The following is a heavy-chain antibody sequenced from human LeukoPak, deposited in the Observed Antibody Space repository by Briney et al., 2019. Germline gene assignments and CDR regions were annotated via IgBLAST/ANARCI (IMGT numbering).Heavy chain of an antibody. J-gene: IGHJ5*02. CDR2: IYYSGST. CDR1: GGSISSYY. D-gene: IGHD3-10*01. Sequence: SETLSLTCTVSGGSISSYYWSWIRQPPGKGLEWIGYIYYSGSTNYNPSLKSRVTISVDTSKNQISLKLSSVTAADTAVYYCARVGTMVRGVITVRGWFDPWGQGTLVTVSS. V-gene: IGHV4-59*01. CDR3: ARVGTMVRGVITVRGWFDP.